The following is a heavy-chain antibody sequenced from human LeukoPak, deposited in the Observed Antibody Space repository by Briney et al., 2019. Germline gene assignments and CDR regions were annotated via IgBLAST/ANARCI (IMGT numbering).Heavy chain of an antibody. J-gene: IGHJ4*02. CDR2: ISGSGGST. Sequence: PGGSLRLSCAASGFTFSSYGMSWVRQAPGKGLEWVSAISGSGGSTYYADSVKGRFTISRDNSKNTLYLQMNSLRAEDTAVYYCANSIVVVTPPHYWGQGTLVAVSS. D-gene: IGHD3-22*01. CDR1: GFTFSSYG. V-gene: IGHV3-23*01. CDR3: ANSIVVVTPPHY.